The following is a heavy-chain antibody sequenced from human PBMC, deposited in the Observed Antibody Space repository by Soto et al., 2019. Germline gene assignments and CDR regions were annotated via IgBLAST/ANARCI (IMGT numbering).Heavy chain of an antibody. Sequence: ASVKVSCKASGYTFTSYGISWVRQAPGQGLEWMGWISAYNGNTNYAQKLQGRVTMTRDTSTSTVYMELSSLRSEDTAVYYCAREGRPPSGWYSRNWFDPWGQGTLVTVSS. CDR2: ISAYNGNT. D-gene: IGHD6-19*01. CDR1: GYTFTSYG. CDR3: AREGRPPSGWYSRNWFDP. J-gene: IGHJ5*02. V-gene: IGHV1-18*01.